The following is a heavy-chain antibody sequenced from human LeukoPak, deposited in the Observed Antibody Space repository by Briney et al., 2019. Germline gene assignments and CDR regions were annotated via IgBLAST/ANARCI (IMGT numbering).Heavy chain of an antibody. CDR2: IYYSGST. J-gene: IGHJ6*03. V-gene: IGHV4-39*01. CDR1: GGSISSSSYY. Sequence: SSETLSLTCNVSGGSISSSSYYWGWIRQPPGKGLEWIGSIYYSGSTYYNPSLKSRVTISVDTSKNQFSLKLTSVTAADTAVYYCARLPDYYYYMDVWGKGTTVTISS. CDR3: ARLPDYYYYMDV.